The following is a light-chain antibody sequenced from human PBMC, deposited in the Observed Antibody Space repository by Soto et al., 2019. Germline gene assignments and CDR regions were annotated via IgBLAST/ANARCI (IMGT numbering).Light chain of an antibody. CDR2: ESS. Sequence: QSALAQPASMSGSPRQSPTISCTATSSGVGGYYYVSWSQQPPGKPPKPMISESSYRPPGVSTPFSGSKSGHTAPPTIPGLQSVDEADYYSSSYTSSSTYVYGCGTKVTVL. V-gene: IGLV2-14*01. CDR3: SSYTSSSTYV. J-gene: IGLJ1*01. CDR1: SSGVGGYYY.